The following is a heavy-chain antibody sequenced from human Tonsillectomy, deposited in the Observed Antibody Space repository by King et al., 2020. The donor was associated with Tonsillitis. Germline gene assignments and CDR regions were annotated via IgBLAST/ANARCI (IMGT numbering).Heavy chain of an antibody. CDR3: AKXXXDDYGDYVXXY. Sequence: VQLVESGGGXVQPGGSLRXSCAASGFTFSSYAMSXVRQAPGKGLEWVSFISGSGGSTYYADSVKGRFTISRDNSKNTLYLQMNTLRAEDTAVYYCAKXXXDDYGDYVXXYWGXGTLVTVSX. V-gene: IGHV3-23*04. J-gene: IGHJ4*01. D-gene: IGHD4-17*01. CDR1: GFTFSSYA. CDR2: ISGSGGST.